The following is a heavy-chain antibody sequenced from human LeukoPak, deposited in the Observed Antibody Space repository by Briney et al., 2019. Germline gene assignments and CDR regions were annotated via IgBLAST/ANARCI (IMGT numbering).Heavy chain of an antibody. Sequence: GESLKISCKGSGYSFTSYWIGWVRQMPGKGLEWMGIIYPGDSDTRYSPSFQGQVTISADKSISTVYLQWSSLKASDTAMYYCARRTPSGSYAWGVNFQHWGQGTLVTVSS. D-gene: IGHD2-15*01. CDR3: ARRTPSGSYAWGVNFQH. CDR1: GYSFTSYW. J-gene: IGHJ1*01. V-gene: IGHV5-51*01. CDR2: IYPGDSDT.